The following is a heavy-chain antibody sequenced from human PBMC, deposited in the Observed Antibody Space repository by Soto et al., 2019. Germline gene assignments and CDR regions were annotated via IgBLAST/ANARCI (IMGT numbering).Heavy chain of an antibody. CDR2: IDWDDDK. CDR1: GFSLSTSGMC. Sequence: SGPTLVNPTQTLTLTCTFSGFSLSTSGMCVTWIRQPPGKALEWLARIDWDDDKYYSTSLKTRLTISKDTSKNQVALTMTNMDPLDTATYYCARISGDYYFDYWGQGTLVTVSS. CDR3: ARISGDYYFDY. V-gene: IGHV2-70*11. J-gene: IGHJ4*02. D-gene: IGHD2-21*02.